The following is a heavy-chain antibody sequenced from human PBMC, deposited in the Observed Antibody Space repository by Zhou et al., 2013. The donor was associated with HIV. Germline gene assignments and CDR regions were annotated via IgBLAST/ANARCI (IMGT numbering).Heavy chain of an antibody. D-gene: IGHD5-18*01. CDR2: IVVGNGNT. CDR3: ASGGRGYSYGTSDY. V-gene: IGHV1-58*02. CDR1: GLTLISSV. J-gene: IGHJ4*02. Sequence: QLVQSGAEVKKPGASVKVSCKASGLTLISSVIQWVRQARGQRPEWIGWIVVGNGNTNYAQKFQQRVTFGRDMSTNTIYMELRSLRSEDTAVYYCASGGRGYSYGTSDYWGQGTLVTVSS.